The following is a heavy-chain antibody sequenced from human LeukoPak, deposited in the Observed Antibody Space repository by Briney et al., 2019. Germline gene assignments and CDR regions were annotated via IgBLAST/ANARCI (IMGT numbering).Heavy chain of an antibody. J-gene: IGHJ3*02. D-gene: IGHD7-27*01. CDR3: ARPQDFGLTGMNAFDI. CDR2: INPNSGGT. V-gene: IGHV1-2*02. CDR1: GYTFTGYY. Sequence: ASVKVSCKASGYTFTGYYMHWVRQAPGQGLEWMGWINPNSGGTNYAQKFQGRVTMTRDTSISTAYMELSRLRSDDTAVYYCARPQDFGLTGMNAFDIWGQGTMVTVSS.